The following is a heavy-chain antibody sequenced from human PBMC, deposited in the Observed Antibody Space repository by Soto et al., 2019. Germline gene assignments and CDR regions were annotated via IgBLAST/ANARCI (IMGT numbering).Heavy chain of an antibody. D-gene: IGHD3-3*01. V-gene: IGHV5-10-1*01. Sequence: HGESLKISCKGSGYSFTSCWISWVRQMAGKGLEWMGRIDPSDSYTNYSPSFQGHVTISADKSISTAYLQWRSLKASDTAMYYCARMVSKARRGIFGVVIIPLGLGHYCMDVLGQGTTVTVSS. CDR2: IDPSDSYT. J-gene: IGHJ6*02. CDR3: ARMVSKARRGIFGVVIIPLGLGHYCMDV. CDR1: GYSFTSCW.